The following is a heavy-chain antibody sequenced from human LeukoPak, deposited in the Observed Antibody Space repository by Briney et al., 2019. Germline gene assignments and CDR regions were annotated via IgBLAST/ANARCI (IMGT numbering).Heavy chain of an antibody. Sequence: GRSLRLSCAASGFTFSSYAMHWVRQAPGKGLEWVAVISYDGSNKYYADSVKGRFTISRDNAKNSLYLQMNSLRAEDTAVYYCASSPGIAVAGDDYWGQGTLVTVSS. D-gene: IGHD6-19*01. CDR3: ASSPGIAVAGDDY. CDR2: ISYDGSNK. V-gene: IGHV3-30*04. J-gene: IGHJ4*02. CDR1: GFTFSSYA.